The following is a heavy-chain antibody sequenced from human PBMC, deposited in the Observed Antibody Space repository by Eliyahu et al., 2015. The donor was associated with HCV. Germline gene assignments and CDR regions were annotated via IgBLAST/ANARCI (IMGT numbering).Heavy chain of an antibody. CDR2: IDLSDSYT. D-gene: IGHD3-10*01. CDR1: GYSFTSYW. V-gene: IGHV5-10-1*03. CDR3: ARHRYYGSGSYYQGVNWFDP. J-gene: IGHJ5*02. Sequence: EVQLVQSGAEVKKPGESLRISCKGSGYSFTSYWISWVRQMPGKGLEWMGRIDLSDSYTNYSPSFQGHVTISADKSISTAYLQWSSLKASDTAMYYCARHRYYGSGSYYQGVNWFDPWGQGTLVTVSS.